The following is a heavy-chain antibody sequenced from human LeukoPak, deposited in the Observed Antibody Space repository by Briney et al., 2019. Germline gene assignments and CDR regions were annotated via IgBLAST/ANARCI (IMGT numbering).Heavy chain of an antibody. CDR1: GFTFSSYA. V-gene: IGHV3-74*01. CDR2: INSDGSST. J-gene: IGHJ4*02. Sequence: GGSLRLSCAASGFTFSSYAMHWVRQAPGKGLVWVSRINSDGSSTNYADSVKGRFTISRDNPKNTLYLQMNSLRAEDTAVYYCAREMGTSFDYRGQGTLVTVSS. CDR3: AREMGTSFDY. D-gene: IGHD7-27*01.